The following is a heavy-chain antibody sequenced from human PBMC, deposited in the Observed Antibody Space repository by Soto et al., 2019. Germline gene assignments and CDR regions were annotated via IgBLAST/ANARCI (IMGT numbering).Heavy chain of an antibody. CDR3: ARDVKVASYSFDF. CDR2: ISPIFNSA. Sequence: QVQLVQSGAEVKRPGSSVKVSCKASGGTLNNYALSWVRQAPGQGLEWVGGISPIFNSANYAQKFQGRVTISSDDSTSTTYMELRSLRPADTAVYYCARDVKVASYSFDFWGQGTLVTVSS. V-gene: IGHV1-69*01. J-gene: IGHJ4*02. CDR1: GGTLNNYA. D-gene: IGHD5-12*01.